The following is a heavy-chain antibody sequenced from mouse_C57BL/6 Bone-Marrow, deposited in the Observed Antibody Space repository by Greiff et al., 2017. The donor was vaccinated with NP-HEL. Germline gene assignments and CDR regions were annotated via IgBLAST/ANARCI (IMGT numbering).Heavy chain of an antibody. CDR1: GYTFTDYY. J-gene: IGHJ2*01. CDR3: AKMDYDVDY. CDR2: INPYNGGT. Sequence: EVQLQQSGPVLVKPGASVKMSCKASGYTFTDYYMNWVKQSHGKSLEWIGVINPYNGGTSYNQKFKGKATLTVDKSSSTAYMELNSLTSEDSAFYYCAKMDYDVDYWGQGTTLTVSS. D-gene: IGHD2-4*01. V-gene: IGHV1-19*01.